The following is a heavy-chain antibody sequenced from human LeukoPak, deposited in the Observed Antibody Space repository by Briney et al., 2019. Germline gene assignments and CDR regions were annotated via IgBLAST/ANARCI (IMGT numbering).Heavy chain of an antibody. V-gene: IGHV4-34*01. CDR2: INHSGST. CDR1: GGSFSGYY. J-gene: IGHJ5*02. Sequence: SETLSLTCAVYGGSFSGYYWSWIRQPPGKGLEWIGEINHSGSTNYNPSLKSRVTISVDTSKNQFSLKLSSVTAADTAVYYCARAAYCGGDCYGWFDPWGQGTLVTVSS. D-gene: IGHD2-21*02. CDR3: ARAAYCGGDCYGWFDP.